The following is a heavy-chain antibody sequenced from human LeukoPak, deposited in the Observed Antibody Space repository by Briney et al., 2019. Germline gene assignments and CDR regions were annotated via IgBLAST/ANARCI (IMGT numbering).Heavy chain of an antibody. J-gene: IGHJ4*02. V-gene: IGHV3-20*04. Sequence: PGGSLRLSCAASGFTFDDYGTSWVRQAPGKGLEWVSGINWNGGRTGYADSVKGRFTISRDNAKKSLYVQMNSLRAEDTALYYCAREYYGSGSYYNVGYWGQGTLVTVSS. CDR3: AREYYGSGSYYNVGY. CDR2: INWNGGRT. D-gene: IGHD3-10*01. CDR1: GFTFDDYG.